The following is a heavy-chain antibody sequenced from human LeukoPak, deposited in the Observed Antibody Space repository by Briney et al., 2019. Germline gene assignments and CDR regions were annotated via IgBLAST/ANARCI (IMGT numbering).Heavy chain of an antibody. V-gene: IGHV1-2*02. CDR3: ARRGYNYGWEAFDI. CDR1: GYTFSGYY. J-gene: IGHJ3*02. CDR2: INPNSGGT. D-gene: IGHD5-18*01. Sequence: ASVKVSCKASGYTFSGYYMHWVRQAPGQGLEWMGWINPNSGGTNYAQKFQGRVTMTRDTSISTAYMELSRLSSDDTAVYYCARRGYNYGWEAFDIWGQGTTVTVSS.